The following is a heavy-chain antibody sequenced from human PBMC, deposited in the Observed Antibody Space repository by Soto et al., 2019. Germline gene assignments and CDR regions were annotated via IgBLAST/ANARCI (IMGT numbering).Heavy chain of an antibody. CDR3: ARDSQDSPYRSSTSCYIRWFDP. Sequence: SETLSLTCTVSGGSISSYYWSWIRQPPGKGLEWIGYIYYSGSTNYNPSLKSRVTISVDTSKNQFSLKLSSVTAADTAVYYCARDSQDSPYRSSTSCYIRWFDPWGQGTLVTVSS. J-gene: IGHJ5*02. D-gene: IGHD2-2*02. V-gene: IGHV4-59*01. CDR1: GGSISSYY. CDR2: IYYSGST.